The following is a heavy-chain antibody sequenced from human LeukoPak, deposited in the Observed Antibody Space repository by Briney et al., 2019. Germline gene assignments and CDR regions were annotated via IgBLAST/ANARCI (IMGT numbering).Heavy chain of an antibody. V-gene: IGHV3-48*01. CDR3: ATLEIADTAMVNEDDAFDI. CDR2: ISSSSSSTI. Sequence: PGGSLRLSCAASGFTFSSYSMNWVRQAPGKGLEWVSYISSSSSSTIYYADSVKGRFTISRDNAKNSLYLQMNSLRAEDTAVYYCATLEIADTAMVNEDDAFDIWGQGTMVTVSS. D-gene: IGHD5-18*01. CDR1: GFTFSSYS. J-gene: IGHJ3*02.